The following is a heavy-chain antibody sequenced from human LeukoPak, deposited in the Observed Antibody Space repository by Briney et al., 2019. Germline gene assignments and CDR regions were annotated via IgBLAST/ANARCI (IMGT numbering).Heavy chain of an antibody. CDR2: ISSSSSTI. Sequence: GGSLRLSCAASGFTFSSYSMNWVRQAPGKGLEWVPYISSSSSTIYYADSVKGRFTISRDNAKNSLYLQMNSLRAEDTAVYYCARGCSSTSCYTGMDWFDPWGQGTLVTVSS. CDR1: GFTFSSYS. D-gene: IGHD2-2*02. CDR3: ARGCSSTSCYTGMDWFDP. J-gene: IGHJ5*02. V-gene: IGHV3-48*04.